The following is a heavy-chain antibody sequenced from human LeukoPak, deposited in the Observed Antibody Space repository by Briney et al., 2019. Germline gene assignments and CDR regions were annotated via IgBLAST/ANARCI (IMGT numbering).Heavy chain of an antibody. CDR1: GFTFSSHG. V-gene: IGHV3-23*01. CDR3: AKDIRRRSYGSGSYLYYFDY. Sequence: GGSLRLSCAASGFTFSSHGMSWVRQAPGKGLEWVSAISGSGGSTYYADSVKGRFTISRDNSKNTLYLQMNSLRAEDTAVYYCAKDIRRRSYGSGSYLYYFDYWGQGTLVTVSS. J-gene: IGHJ4*02. CDR2: ISGSGGST. D-gene: IGHD3-10*01.